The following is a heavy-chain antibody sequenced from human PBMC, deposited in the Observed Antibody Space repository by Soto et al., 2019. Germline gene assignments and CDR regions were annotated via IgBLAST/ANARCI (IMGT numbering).Heavy chain of an antibody. V-gene: IGHV4-39*01. D-gene: IGHD3-9*01. CDR3: ARQETASGSDYLRPFGH. Sequence: SETMSLTCSVSGASVGSSRFYWGWIRQTPGKGLEWIGSIVSSGAMHPNPSLRSRIDISLDSSQNKLSLDLFSVTAADTSVYYCARQETASGSDYLRPFGHWGQGILVTVSS. CDR2: IVSSGAM. CDR1: GASVGSSRFY. J-gene: IGHJ4*02.